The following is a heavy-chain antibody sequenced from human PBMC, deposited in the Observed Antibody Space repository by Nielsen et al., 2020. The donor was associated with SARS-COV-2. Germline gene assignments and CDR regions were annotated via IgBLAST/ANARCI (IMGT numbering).Heavy chain of an antibody. CDR2: ISSSSSYI. CDR3: ARGGWLVQSPGDY. CDR1: GFTFSSYS. J-gene: IGHJ4*02. V-gene: IGHV3-21*01. D-gene: IGHD6-19*01. Sequence: GESLKISCAASGFTFSSYSMNWVRQAPGKGLEWVSSISSSSSYIYYADSVKGRFTISRDNAKNSLYLQMNSLRAEDTAVYYCARGGWLVQSPGDYWGQGTLVTVSS.